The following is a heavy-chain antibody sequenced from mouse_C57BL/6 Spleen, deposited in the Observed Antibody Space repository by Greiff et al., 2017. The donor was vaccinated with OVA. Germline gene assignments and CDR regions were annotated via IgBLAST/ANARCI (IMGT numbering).Heavy chain of an antibody. V-gene: IGHV1-66*01. Sequence: VKLQESGPELVKPGASVKISCKASGYSFTSYYIHWVKQRPGQGLEWIGWIYPGSGNTKYNEKFKGKATLTADTSSSTAYMQLSSLTSEDSAVYYCANYYGSYWYFDVWGTGTTVTVSS. CDR2: IYPGSGNT. CDR1: GYSFTSYY. J-gene: IGHJ1*03. D-gene: IGHD1-1*01. CDR3: ANYYGSYWYFDV.